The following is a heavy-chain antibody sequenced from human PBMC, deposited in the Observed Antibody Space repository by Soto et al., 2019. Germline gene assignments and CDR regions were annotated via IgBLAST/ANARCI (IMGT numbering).Heavy chain of an antibody. D-gene: IGHD3-22*01. CDR1: GGTFSSYA. CDR2: IIPIFGTA. Sequence: QVQLVQSGAEVKKPGSSVKVSCKASGGTFSSYAISWVRQAPGQGLEWMGGIIPIFGTANYAQKFQGRGTITADESTSTAYMELSSLRSEDTAVYYCARDGYHLYESSGYEDWFDPCGQVTLVTVSS. J-gene: IGHJ5*02. V-gene: IGHV1-69*01. CDR3: ARDGYHLYESSGYEDWFDP.